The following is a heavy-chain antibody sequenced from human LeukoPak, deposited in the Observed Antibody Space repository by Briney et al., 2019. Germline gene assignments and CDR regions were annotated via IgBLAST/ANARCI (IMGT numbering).Heavy chain of an antibody. CDR3: AKDILGIAAAGNTFDY. Sequence: GGSLRLSCAASGFTFDDYAMHWVRQAPGKGLEWVSGIRWNSGSIGYADSVEGRFTISRDNAKNSLYLQMNSLRAEDTALYYGAKDILGIAAAGNTFDYWGQGTLVTVSS. D-gene: IGHD6-13*01. V-gene: IGHV3-9*01. CDR1: GFTFDDYA. J-gene: IGHJ4*02. CDR2: IRWNSGSI.